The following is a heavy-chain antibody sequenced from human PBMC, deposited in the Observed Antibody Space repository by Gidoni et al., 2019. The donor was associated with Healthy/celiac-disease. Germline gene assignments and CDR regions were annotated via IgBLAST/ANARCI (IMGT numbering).Heavy chain of an antibody. J-gene: IGHJ5*02. V-gene: IGHV4-34*01. CDR2: INHSGST. Sequence: QVQLQQWGAGLLKPSETLSLPCAVYGGSFSGYYWSWIRQPPGKGLEWIGEINHSGSTNYNPSLKSRVTISVDTSKNQFSLKLSSVTAADTAVYYCARVKVASYDFWSGYYTGLGWFDPWGQGTLVTVSS. CDR1: GGSFSGYY. D-gene: IGHD3-3*01. CDR3: ARVKVASYDFWSGYYTGLGWFDP.